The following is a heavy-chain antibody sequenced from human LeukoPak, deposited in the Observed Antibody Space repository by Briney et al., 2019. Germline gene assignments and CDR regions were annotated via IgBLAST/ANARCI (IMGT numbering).Heavy chain of an antibody. CDR2: FYYSGSI. CDR3: ARRRDGYNLYYFDY. CDR1: GDSISSGVYY. J-gene: IGHJ4*02. D-gene: IGHD5-24*01. Sequence: SETLSLTCTVSGDSISSGVYYWGWIRQPPGKGLEWIGSFYYSGSIYYNPSLKSRVTISVDTSRSQFSLKLSSVSAADTAVYYCARRRDGYNLYYFDYWGQGILVTVSS. V-gene: IGHV4-39*01.